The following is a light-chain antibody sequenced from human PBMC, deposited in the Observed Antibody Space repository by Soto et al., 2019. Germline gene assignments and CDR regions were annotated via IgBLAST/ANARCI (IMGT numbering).Light chain of an antibody. CDR1: SGYSNYK. CDR3: GADHGSGSNFVV. CDR2: VGTGGIVG. V-gene: IGLV9-49*01. Sequence: QSVLTQPPSASASLGASVTLTCTLSSGYSNYKVDWYQQRPGKGPRFVMRVGTGGIVGSKGDGIPDRFSVLGSGLNRYLTIKNSQEEDEGDDHCGADHGSGSNFVVFGGGTKLTVL. J-gene: IGLJ2*01.